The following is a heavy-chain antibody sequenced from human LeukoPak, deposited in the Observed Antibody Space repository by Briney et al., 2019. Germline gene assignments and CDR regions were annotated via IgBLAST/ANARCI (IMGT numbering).Heavy chain of an antibody. Sequence: SETLSLTCNVSGGSISGYHWSWIRQPPGKGLEWLGYIYYSGSSNYNPSLKSRVTMSADTSKNQFSLKLSSVTAADTAVYYCARALVTGYCSSTSCYTGWFDPWGQGTLVTVSS. V-gene: IGHV4-59*01. CDR1: GGSISGYH. CDR3: ARALVTGYCSSTSCYTGWFDP. D-gene: IGHD2-2*02. CDR2: IYYSGSS. J-gene: IGHJ5*02.